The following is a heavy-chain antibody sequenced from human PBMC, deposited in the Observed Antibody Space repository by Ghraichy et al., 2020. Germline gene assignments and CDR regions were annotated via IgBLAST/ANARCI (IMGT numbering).Heavy chain of an antibody. Sequence: GGSLRLSFAASGFTFRGYAMTWVRQAPGKGLEWVSVINGSGGSTYYADSVKGRFTISRDNTKNSLYLQMTSLRSEDTALYYCAKAGSTVTTGSGFDFWGHGTLVTVSS. CDR1: GFTFRGYA. CDR3: AKAGSTVTTGSGFDF. CDR2: INGSGGST. V-gene: IGHV3-43*02. J-gene: IGHJ4*01. D-gene: IGHD4-17*01.